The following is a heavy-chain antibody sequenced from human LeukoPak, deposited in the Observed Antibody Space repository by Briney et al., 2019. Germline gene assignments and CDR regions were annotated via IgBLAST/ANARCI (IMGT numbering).Heavy chain of an antibody. CDR1: GGSISGYY. J-gene: IGHJ4*02. Sequence: KSSETLSLTCTVSGGSISGYYWSWIRQPPGKGLEWIGYIYDSGSTNYNPSLKSRVTISVDTSKNQFSLKLSSVTAADTAVYYCARGRYYYYFDYWGQGTLLTVSS. D-gene: IGHD1-26*01. CDR2: IYDSGST. CDR3: ARGRYYYYFDY. V-gene: IGHV4-59*01.